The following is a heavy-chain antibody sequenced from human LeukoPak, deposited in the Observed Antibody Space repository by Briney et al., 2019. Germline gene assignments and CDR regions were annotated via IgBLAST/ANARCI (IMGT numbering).Heavy chain of an antibody. V-gene: IGHV3-30-3*01. Sequence: GGSLRLSCAASGFTFSSYAMHWVRQAPGKGLEWVAVISYDGSNKYYADSVKGRFTISRDNSKNTLYLQMNSLRAEDTAVYYCAREARYYYDSSGYEVFGYGGQGTLVTVSS. CDR1: GFTFSSYA. J-gene: IGHJ4*02. CDR2: ISYDGSNK. D-gene: IGHD3-22*01. CDR3: AREARYYYDSSGYEVFGY.